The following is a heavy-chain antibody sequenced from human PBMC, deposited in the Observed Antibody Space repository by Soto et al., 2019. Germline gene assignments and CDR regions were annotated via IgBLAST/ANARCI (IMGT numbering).Heavy chain of an antibody. J-gene: IGHJ5*02. CDR3: ARGVRYQLPRIGVRFDP. CDR1: GGSFSGYY. CDR2: INHSGST. V-gene: IGHV4-34*01. Sequence: QVQLQQWGAGLLKPSETLSLTCAVYGGSFSGYYWSWIRQPPGKGLEWIGEINHSGSTNYNPSLKSRVTISVDTSKNQFSLKLSSVTAADTAVYYCARGVRYQLPRIGVRFDPWGQGTLVTVSS. D-gene: IGHD2-2*01.